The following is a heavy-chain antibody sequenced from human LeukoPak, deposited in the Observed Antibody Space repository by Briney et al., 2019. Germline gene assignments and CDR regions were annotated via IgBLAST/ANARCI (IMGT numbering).Heavy chain of an antibody. J-gene: IGHJ3*02. V-gene: IGHV4-59*01. CDR3: ARSYCGGGSCGAFDI. CDR2: IYYSGST. Sequence: SETLSLTCTVSGGSISSYYWSWIRQPPGKGLEWMGYIYYSGSTKYNPSLKSRLTISVDASKTQSSLKLNSVTAADTAVYYCARSYCGGGSCGAFDIWGQGTMVTVSS. D-gene: IGHD2-15*01. CDR1: GGSISSYY.